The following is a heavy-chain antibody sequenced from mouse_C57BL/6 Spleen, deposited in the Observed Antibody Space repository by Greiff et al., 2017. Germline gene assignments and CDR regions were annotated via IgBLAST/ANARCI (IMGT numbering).Heavy chain of an antibody. CDR1: GFTFSSYA. CDR2: ISSGGDYI. V-gene: IGHV5-9-1*02. Sequence: EVQLQESGEGLVKPGGSLKLSCAASGFTFSSYAMSWVRQTPEKRLEWVAYISSGGDYIYYADTVKGRFTISRDNARNTLYLQMSSLKSEDTAMYYCTRDYGSTLGDFDVWGTGTTVTVSS. CDR3: TRDYGSTLGDFDV. J-gene: IGHJ1*03. D-gene: IGHD1-1*01.